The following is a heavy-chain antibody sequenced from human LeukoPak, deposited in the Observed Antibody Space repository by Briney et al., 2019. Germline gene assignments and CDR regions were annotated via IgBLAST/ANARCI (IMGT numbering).Heavy chain of an antibody. D-gene: IGHD2-15*01. Sequence: PGGTLTLSCAASGFTFTIHGMNWVRQAPGKGLEWVSGIGPSGVITYYADSVKGRFTISRDNSKNTLYLQMNSLRAEDTAVYYCARPPYDCSGGSCYPYYYYYMDVWGKGTTVTVSS. CDR3: ARPPYDCSGGSCYPYYYYYMDV. V-gene: IGHV3-23*01. CDR1: GFTFTIHG. CDR2: IGPSGVIT. J-gene: IGHJ6*03.